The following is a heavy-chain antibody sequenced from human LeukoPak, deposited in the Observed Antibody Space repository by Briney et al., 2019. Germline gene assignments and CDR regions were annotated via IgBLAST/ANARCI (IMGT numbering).Heavy chain of an antibody. CDR2: ISSSGSTI. Sequence: GGSLRLSCAASGFTFSDYYMSWIRQAPGKGLEWVSYISSSGSTIYYADSVKGRFTISRDNAKNSLYLQMNSLRAEDTAVYYCAGPDTYYYDSSGYNGYWGQGTLVTVSS. CDR1: GFTFSDYY. D-gene: IGHD3-22*01. V-gene: IGHV3-11*01. J-gene: IGHJ4*02. CDR3: AGPDTYYYDSSGYNGY.